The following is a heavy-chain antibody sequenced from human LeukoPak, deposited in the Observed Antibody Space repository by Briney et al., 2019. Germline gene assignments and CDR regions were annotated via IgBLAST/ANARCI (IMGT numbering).Heavy chain of an antibody. J-gene: IGHJ6*02. CDR3: ARYDSSDYYGMDV. CDR2: TYYRSKWYN. CDR1: GDGVSSNSAV. Sequence: PSQTLSLTCAISGDGVSSNSAVWNWIRQSPSRGLEWLGRTYYRSKWYNDYAVSVKSRITINPDTSKNQFSLQLISVTPEDTAVYYCARYDSSDYYGMDVWGQGTTVTVSS. D-gene: IGHD3-22*01. V-gene: IGHV6-1*01.